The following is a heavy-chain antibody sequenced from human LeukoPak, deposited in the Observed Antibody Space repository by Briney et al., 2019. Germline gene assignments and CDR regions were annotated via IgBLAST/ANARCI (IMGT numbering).Heavy chain of an antibody. CDR3: AKGTYYYDSSGYYY. CDR2: IRYDGSNK. D-gene: IGHD3-22*01. V-gene: IGHV3-30*02. J-gene: IGHJ4*02. CDR1: GFTFSSYG. Sequence: GGSLRLSCAASGFTFSSYGMHWVRQAPGKGLEWVAFIRYDGSNKYYADSVKGRFTISRDNSKNTLYLQMNSLRAEDTAVYYCAKGTYYYDSSGYYYWGQGTLVTVSS.